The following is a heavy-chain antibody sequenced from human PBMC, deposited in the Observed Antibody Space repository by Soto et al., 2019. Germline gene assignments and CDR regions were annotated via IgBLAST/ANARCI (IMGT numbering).Heavy chain of an antibody. CDR2: IGTAGDT. J-gene: IGHJ6*03. CDR3: ARAPGSGYYKGVYYYYYMDV. Sequence: PGGSLRLSCAASGFTFSSYDMHWVRQATGKGLEWVSAIGTAGDTYYPGSVKGRFTISRENAKNSLYLQMNSLRAGDTAVYYCARAPGSGYYKGVYYYYYMDVWGKGTTVSVSS. D-gene: IGHD3-3*01. V-gene: IGHV3-13*01. CDR1: GFTFSSYD.